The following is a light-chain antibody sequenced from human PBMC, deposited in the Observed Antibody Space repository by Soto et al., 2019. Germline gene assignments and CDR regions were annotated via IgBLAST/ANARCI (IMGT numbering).Light chain of an antibody. CDR1: QGISSW. Sequence: DIEMTQSPSSVSASLGDRVTITCRASQGISSWLVWYQQKPGKAPKLLIYAASSLQSGVPSRFSGSGSGTDFTLTISGLQPEDLATYYCQQANSFPWTFGQGTKVDIK. CDR3: QQANSFPWT. J-gene: IGKJ1*01. V-gene: IGKV1-12*01. CDR2: AAS.